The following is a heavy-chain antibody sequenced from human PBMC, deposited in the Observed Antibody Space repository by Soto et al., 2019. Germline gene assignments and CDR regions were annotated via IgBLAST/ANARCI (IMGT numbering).Heavy chain of an antibody. CDR1: VLNFSVYW. Sequence: RGSLLISCASSVLNFSVYWMSWVRQAPGRGLEWVANIKQDGSEKNYVESVKARFTISRDNAKNSVYLQMNSLRAEDTAVYYCARAKIFSAFDMWGQGTMVTVSS. CDR3: ARAKIFSAFDM. D-gene: IGHD5-12*01. CDR2: IKQDGSEK. J-gene: IGHJ3*02. V-gene: IGHV3-7*03.